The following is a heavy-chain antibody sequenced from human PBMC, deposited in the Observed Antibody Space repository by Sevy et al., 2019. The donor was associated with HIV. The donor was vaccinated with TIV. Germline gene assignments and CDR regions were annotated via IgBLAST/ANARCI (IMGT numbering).Heavy chain of an antibody. CDR1: GFTFSNYW. Sequence: GGSLRLSCAASGFTFSNYWMHWVRQAPGKGLVWISRINSDGSSTSYADSVKGRFTISRDNAKNTLYLQMNSLRAEDTAVYYCARDRGKRDYYGMDVWGQGTTVTVSS. CDR2: INSDGSST. V-gene: IGHV3-74*01. CDR3: ARDRGKRDYYGMDV. J-gene: IGHJ6*02. D-gene: IGHD5-12*01.